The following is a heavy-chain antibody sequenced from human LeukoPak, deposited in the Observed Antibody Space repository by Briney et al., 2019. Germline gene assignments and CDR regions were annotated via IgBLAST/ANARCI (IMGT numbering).Heavy chain of an antibody. V-gene: IGHV1-69*13. D-gene: IGHD4-17*01. Sequence: SVKVSCKASEGTFSSYAISWVRQAPGQGLEWMGGIIPIFGTANYAQKFQGRVTITADESTSTAYMELSSLRSEDTAVYYCARDPGDYGDYLLDYWGQGTLVTVSS. J-gene: IGHJ4*02. CDR1: EGTFSSYA. CDR3: ARDPGDYGDYLLDY. CDR2: IIPIFGTA.